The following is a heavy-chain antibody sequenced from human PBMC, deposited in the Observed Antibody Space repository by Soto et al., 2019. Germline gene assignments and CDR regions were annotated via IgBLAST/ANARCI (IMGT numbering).Heavy chain of an antibody. J-gene: IGHJ5*02. CDR1: GGSISSSNW. V-gene: IGHV4-4*02. CDR3: ARAEPGVVPAAIARDNWFDP. CDR2: IYHSGST. Sequence: EPLSLTCAVSGGSISSSNWWSWVRQPPGKGLEWFGEIYHSGSTNYNPSLKSRVTISVDKSKNQFSLKLSSVTAADTAVYYCARAEPGVVPAAIARDNWFDPCGQGTMVTVSS. D-gene: IGHD2-2*01.